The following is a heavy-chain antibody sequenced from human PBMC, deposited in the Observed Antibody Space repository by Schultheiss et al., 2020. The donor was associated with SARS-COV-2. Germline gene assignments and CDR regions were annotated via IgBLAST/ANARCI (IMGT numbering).Heavy chain of an antibody. CDR2: ISSSTSYTT. D-gene: IGHD5-18*01. CDR1: GFTSSDHY. V-gene: IGHV3-11*06. CDR3: ARTRPTYSMGYYYFDF. Sequence: GGSLRLSCEVSGFTSSDHYMSWIRQAPGRGPEWIAYISSSTSYTTKYVDSVKGRFTISRDNARNSVYLQMDNLRDEDTAIYFCARTRPTYSMGYYYFDFWGLGTLVTVSS. J-gene: IGHJ4*02.